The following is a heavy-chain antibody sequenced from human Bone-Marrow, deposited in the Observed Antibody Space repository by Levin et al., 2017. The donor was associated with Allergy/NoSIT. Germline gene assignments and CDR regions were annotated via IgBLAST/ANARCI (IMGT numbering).Heavy chain of an antibody. J-gene: IGHJ4*02. Sequence: SETLSLTCAISGDSVSSNSAAWNWIRQSPSRGLEWLGRTYYRSKWYNDYAVSVKSRITINPDTSKNQFSLQLNSVTPEDTAVYYCATSMVVVVAAELDYWGQGTLVTVSS. CDR2: TYYRSKWYN. V-gene: IGHV6-1*01. CDR3: ATSMVVVVAAELDY. D-gene: IGHD2-15*01. CDR1: GDSVSSNSAA.